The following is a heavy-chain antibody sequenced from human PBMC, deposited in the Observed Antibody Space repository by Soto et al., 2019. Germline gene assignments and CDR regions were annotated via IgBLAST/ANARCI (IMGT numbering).Heavy chain of an antibody. Sequence: QVQLVQSGAEVKKPGASVKVSCKASGYTFTSYDINWVRQATGQGLEWMGCMNPNSGNTGYAQKFQGRVTMTRNTSISTAYMELSSLRSEHTAVYYCARAKGGPGYYDFWSGYYPYYYYGMDVWGQGTMVTVSS. V-gene: IGHV1-8*01. D-gene: IGHD3-3*01. CDR1: GYTFTSYD. J-gene: IGHJ6*02. CDR2: MNPNSGNT. CDR3: ARAKGGPGYYDFWSGYYPYYYYGMDV.